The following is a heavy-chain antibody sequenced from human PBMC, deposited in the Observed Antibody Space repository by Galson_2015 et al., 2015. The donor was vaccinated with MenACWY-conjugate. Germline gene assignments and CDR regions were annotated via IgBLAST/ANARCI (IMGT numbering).Heavy chain of an antibody. CDR2: IDNDGNRI. D-gene: IGHD1-26*01. J-gene: IGHJ3*02. V-gene: IGHV3-74*01. CDR3: SRGGEAKLIIVGGISDI. CDR1: GFTFSNYW. Sequence: SLRLSCAASGFTFSNYWMHWVRQGPGKGLEWLSRIDNDGNRITYADAVKGRFTISRDNAKNTLYLQINSVGADGTAVYYCSRGGEAKLIIVGGISDIWGQGTTVTVSS.